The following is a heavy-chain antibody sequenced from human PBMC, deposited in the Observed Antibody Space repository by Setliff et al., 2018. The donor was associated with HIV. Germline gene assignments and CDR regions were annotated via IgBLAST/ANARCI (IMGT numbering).Heavy chain of an antibody. Sequence: SETLSLTCTVSGDSISSGDYYWSWIRKPPGQGLEWIANIYYSGSTYYNPSLKSRVTISVDTSKNRFSLRLTSVTAADTAVYYSARTKADGYNGVFDSWGQGTLVTVSS. CDR2: IYYSGST. V-gene: IGHV4-30-4*08. J-gene: IGHJ4*02. CDR1: GDSISSGDYY. D-gene: IGHD5-12*01. CDR3: ARTKADGYNGVFDS.